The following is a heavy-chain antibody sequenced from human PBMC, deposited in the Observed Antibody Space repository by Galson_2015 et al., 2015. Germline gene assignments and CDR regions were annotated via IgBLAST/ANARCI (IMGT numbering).Heavy chain of an antibody. CDR3: ALMREVGLGDGLGT. D-gene: IGHD3/OR15-3a*01. CDR2: INPSGGST. CDR1: GYTFTSYS. Sequence: SVKVSCKASGYTFTSYSLHWVRQAPGQGLEWMGIINPSGGSTSYAQKFQGRVTMTRDTSTSTVYMELSSLRSEDTAVYYCALMREVGLGDGLGTWGQGTLVTVSS. V-gene: IGHV1-46*01. J-gene: IGHJ5*02.